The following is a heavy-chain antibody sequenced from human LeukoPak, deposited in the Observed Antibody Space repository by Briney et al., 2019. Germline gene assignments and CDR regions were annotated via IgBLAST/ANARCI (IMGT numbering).Heavy chain of an antibody. J-gene: IGHJ6*02. Sequence: GGSLRLTCAASGFTFSSYRMNWVRQAPGKRLEWLSYISGGSGSIIHADSVTGRFTTSRDDAMNSLYQHMNSLRAEDTAVYYCVRDCRPYCASPSYYHMDLRGQGTTVTVSS. CDR2: ISGGSGSI. D-gene: IGHD2-21*02. V-gene: IGHV3-48*01. CDR1: GFTFSSYR. CDR3: VRDCRPYCASPSYYHMDL.